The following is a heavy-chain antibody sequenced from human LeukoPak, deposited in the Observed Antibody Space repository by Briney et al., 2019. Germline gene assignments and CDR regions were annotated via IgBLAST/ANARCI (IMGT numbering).Heavy chain of an antibody. D-gene: IGHD3-10*01. CDR1: GFAVSSND. CDR2: LYPDGRT. Sequence: SGGSLRLSCAASGFAVSSNDMNWVRQAPGKGLEWVSVLYPDGRTYSGEYVKGRFTLSRDISKNTLFIQMTSLRAEDTAVYYCPKVKGWYGEGYFDYWGQGNLVTVSS. J-gene: IGHJ4*02. CDR3: PKVKGWYGEGYFDY. V-gene: IGHV3-53*01.